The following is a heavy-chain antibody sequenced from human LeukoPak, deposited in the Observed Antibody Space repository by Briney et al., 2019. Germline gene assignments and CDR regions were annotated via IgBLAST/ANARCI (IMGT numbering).Heavy chain of an antibody. CDR3: ALITMVRGIWFDP. Sequence: GESLKISCKGSGYSFTSYWIGWVRQMPGKGLEWMGIINPGDSDTRYSPSFQGQVTISADKSISTAYLQWSSLKASDTAMYYCALITMVRGIWFDPWGQGTLVTVSS. CDR1: GYSFTSYW. CDR2: INPGDSDT. J-gene: IGHJ5*02. V-gene: IGHV5-51*01. D-gene: IGHD3-10*01.